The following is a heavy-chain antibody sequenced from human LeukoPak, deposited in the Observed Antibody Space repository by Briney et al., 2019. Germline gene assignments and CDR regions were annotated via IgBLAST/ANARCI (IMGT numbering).Heavy chain of an antibody. Sequence: SETLSLTCTVSGGSISSGSYYWSWIRQPPGKGLEWIGSIYYSGSTNYNPPLKSRVTISVDTSKNQFSLKLSSVTAADTAVYYCARYSSSRHWWFDPWGQGTLVTVSS. J-gene: IGHJ5*02. CDR1: GGSISSGSYY. CDR3: ARYSSSRHWWFDP. CDR2: IYYSGST. V-gene: IGHV4-39*07. D-gene: IGHD6-6*01.